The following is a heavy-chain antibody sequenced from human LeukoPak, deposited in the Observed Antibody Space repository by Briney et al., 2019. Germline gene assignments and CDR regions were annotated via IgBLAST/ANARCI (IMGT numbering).Heavy chain of an antibody. V-gene: IGHV4-59*08. CDR3: AGHHPRNTVDF. J-gene: IGHJ4*02. CDR1: GGSISSYY. D-gene: IGHD2-8*02. CDR2: ISDIGSI. Sequence: SETLSLTCTVSGGSISSYYWSWIRQPPGKGLEWIAYISDIGSINYNPSLKSRVTISLDTSKNQFSLKLSSVTTADTAVYYCAGHHPRNTVDFWGQGTLVTVSS.